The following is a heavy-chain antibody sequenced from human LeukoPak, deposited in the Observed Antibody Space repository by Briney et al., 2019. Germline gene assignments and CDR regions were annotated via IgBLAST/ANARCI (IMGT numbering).Heavy chain of an antibody. V-gene: IGHV3-53*01. J-gene: IGHJ5*02. D-gene: IGHD6-13*01. CDR1: GFTVSSYY. Sequence: PGGSLRLSCAASGFTVSSYYMSWVRQAPGKGLEWVSVIHSGGSTYYEDSVKGGFTISRDNSKSTLYLQMNSLRAEAAAGYYWARETSSRSWGRCGFDPWAREPWSPSPQ. CDR3: ARETSSRSWGRCGFDP. CDR2: IHSGGST.